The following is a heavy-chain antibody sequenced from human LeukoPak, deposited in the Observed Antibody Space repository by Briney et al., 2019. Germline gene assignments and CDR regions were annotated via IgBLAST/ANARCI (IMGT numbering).Heavy chain of an antibody. CDR1: GYTFTSYD. CDR3: ARVVYQRKYCTNGVCYGYFDY. V-gene: IGHV1-18*01. Sequence: ASVKVSCKASGYTFTSYDINWVRQATGQGLEWMGWISAYNGNTNYAQKLQGRVTMTTDTSTSTAYMELRSLRSDDTAVYYCARVVYQRKYCTNGVCYGYFDYWGQGTLVTVSS. D-gene: IGHD2-8*01. J-gene: IGHJ4*02. CDR2: ISAYNGNT.